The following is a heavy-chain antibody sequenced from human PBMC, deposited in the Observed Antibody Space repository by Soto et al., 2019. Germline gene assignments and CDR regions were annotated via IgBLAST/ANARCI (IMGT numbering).Heavy chain of an antibody. CDR3: ARHNRYSSTWFEGWFDP. Sequence: PGESLKISWQGSGYSFTNCLVGWVRQIPGRGLEWMGIIHPGDSDTRYSPFFQGQVTISADKSISTAYLQWSSLKASDTAMYYCARHNRYSSTWFEGWFDPWGQGTLVTVSS. J-gene: IGHJ5*02. D-gene: IGHD6-13*01. V-gene: IGHV5-51*01. CDR2: IHPGDSDT. CDR1: GYSFTNCL.